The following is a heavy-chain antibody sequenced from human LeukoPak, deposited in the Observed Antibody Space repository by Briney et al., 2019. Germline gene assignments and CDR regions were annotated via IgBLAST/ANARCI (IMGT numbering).Heavy chain of an antibody. CDR3: ARYRIAAAGTLDY. CDR2: IYYSGST. D-gene: IGHD6-13*01. CDR1: GGSISSGGYY. Sequence: TPSETLSLTCTVSGGSISSGGYYWSWIRQQPGKGLEWIGYIYYSGSTYYNPSLKSRVTISVDTSKNQFSLKLSSVTAADTAVYYCARYRIAAAGTLDYWGQGTLVTVSS. J-gene: IGHJ4*02. V-gene: IGHV4-31*03.